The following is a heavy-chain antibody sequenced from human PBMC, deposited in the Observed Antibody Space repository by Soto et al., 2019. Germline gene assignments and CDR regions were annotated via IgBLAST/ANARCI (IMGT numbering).Heavy chain of an antibody. J-gene: IGHJ6*02. Sequence: QGQLVQCGPEVKKPGASVKVSCKASGYTFSRCGINWVRQALGQGLEWMGWVSGYNGDTKYAQKVQGRVTMTIDTSTYTAYMELRSLTSDVTAKYYCAKNGQPPYYYYGMDVWGQGTTVTVSS. V-gene: IGHV1-18*01. CDR2: VSGYNGDT. CDR3: AKNGQPPYYYYGMDV. D-gene: IGHD2-8*01. CDR1: GYTFSRCG.